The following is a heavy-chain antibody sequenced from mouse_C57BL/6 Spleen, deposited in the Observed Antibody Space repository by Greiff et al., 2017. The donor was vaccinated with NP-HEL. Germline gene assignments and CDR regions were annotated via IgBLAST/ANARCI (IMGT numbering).Heavy chain of an antibody. J-gene: IGHJ1*03. CDR2: IDPEDGET. CDR1: GFNIKDYY. Sequence: VQLQQSGAELVKPGASVKLSCTASGFNIKDYYMHWVKQRTEQGLEWIGRIDPEDGETKYVPKFQGKATITADTSSNTAYLQLSSLTSEDTAVYYCADYDSSSRYFDVWGTGTTVTVSS. D-gene: IGHD2-4*01. V-gene: IGHV14-2*01. CDR3: ADYDSSSRYFDV.